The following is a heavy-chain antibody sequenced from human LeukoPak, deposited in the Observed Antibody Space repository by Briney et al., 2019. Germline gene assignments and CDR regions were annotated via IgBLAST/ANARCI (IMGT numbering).Heavy chain of an antibody. Sequence: PSETLSLTCAVYGGSFSGYYWSWIRQPPGKGLEWIGEINHSGSTNYNPSLKSRVTISVDTSKNQFSLKLSSVTAADTAVYYCARGISXAAAGTEGPYFDYWGQGTLVTVSS. D-gene: IGHD6-13*01. V-gene: IGHV4-34*01. CDR2: INHSGST. CDR3: ARGISXAAAGTEGPYFDY. CDR1: GGSFSGYY. J-gene: IGHJ4*02.